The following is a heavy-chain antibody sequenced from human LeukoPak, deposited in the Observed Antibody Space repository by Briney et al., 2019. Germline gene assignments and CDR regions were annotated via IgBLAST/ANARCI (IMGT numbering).Heavy chain of an antibody. CDR3: ARDRSRGSYYDY. V-gene: IGHV1-2*02. CDR1: GYTFTGYY. Sequence: GASVKVSCKASGYTFTGYYMHWVRQSPGQGLESMGWINPNSGGTNYAQKFQGRVTMTRDTSISTAYMELSRLRSDDTAVYYCARDRSRGSYYDYWGQGTLVTVSS. CDR2: INPNSGGT. J-gene: IGHJ4*02. D-gene: IGHD1-26*01.